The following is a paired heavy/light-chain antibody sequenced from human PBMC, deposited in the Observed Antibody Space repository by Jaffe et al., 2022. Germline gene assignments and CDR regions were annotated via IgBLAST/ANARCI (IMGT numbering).Light chain of an antibody. Sequence: QSVLTQPPSASGTPGQRVTISCSGSSSNIGSNYVYWYQQLPGTAPKLLMYRNNQRPSGVPDRFSGSKSGTSASLAISGLRSEDEADYYCAAWDDNLSGWVFGGGTKLTVL. CDR2: RNN. J-gene: IGLJ3*02. V-gene: IGLV1-47*01. CDR1: SSNIGSNY. CDR3: AAWDDNLSGWV.
Heavy chain of an antibody. Sequence: QVQLQQWGAGLLKPSETLSLTCAVYGGSFSGYYWSWIRQPPGKGLEWIGEINHSGSTNYNPSLKSRVTISVDTSKNQFSLKLSSVTAADTAVYYCARLSGSSWYSWRGVGWFDPWGQGTLVTVSS. D-gene: IGHD6-13*01. V-gene: IGHV4-34*01. CDR1: GGSFSGYY. CDR3: ARLSGSSWYSWRGVGWFDP. J-gene: IGHJ5*02. CDR2: INHSGST.